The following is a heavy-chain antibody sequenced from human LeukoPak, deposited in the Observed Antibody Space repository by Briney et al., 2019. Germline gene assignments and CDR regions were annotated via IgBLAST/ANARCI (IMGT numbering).Heavy chain of an antibody. CDR2: ISAYNGNT. CDR3: ARDLYDYYDSSGYYDY. CDR1: GYTFTSYG. V-gene: IGHV1-18*01. D-gene: IGHD3-22*01. J-gene: IGHJ4*02. Sequence: PGASVKVSCKASGYTFTSYGISWVRQAPGQGLEWMGWISAYNGNTNYAQKLQGRVTMTTDTSTSTAYMELRSLRSDDTAVYYCARDLYDYYDSSGYYDYWGQGTLVTVSS.